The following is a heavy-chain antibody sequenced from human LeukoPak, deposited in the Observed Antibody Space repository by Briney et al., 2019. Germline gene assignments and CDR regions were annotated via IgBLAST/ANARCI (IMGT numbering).Heavy chain of an antibody. CDR1: GGSISSSSYY. Sequence: SETLSLTCTVSGGSISSSSYYWGWIRQPPGKGLEWIGSIYYSGSTYYNPSLKSRVTISVDTSKNQFSLKLSSVTAADTAVYYCASPLPALQRGGFDYWGQGTLVTVPS. D-gene: IGHD2-2*01. CDR3: ASPLPALQRGGFDY. V-gene: IGHV4-39*01. J-gene: IGHJ4*02. CDR2: IYYSGST.